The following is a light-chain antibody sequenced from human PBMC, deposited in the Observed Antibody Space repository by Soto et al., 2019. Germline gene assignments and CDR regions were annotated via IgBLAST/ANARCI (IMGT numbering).Light chain of an antibody. CDR2: WAS. J-gene: IGKJ1*01. V-gene: IGKV4-1*01. Sequence: IVMTQSPDSLAVSLGERATIKCKSRESVLYSSKKKKYLAWYEQKPGKPTNLLISWASTRESGVPDRFSGSGSGTDFTLPISSLKAEDVAVYDCQQYYSTPTWTFGHGTKVDI. CDR3: QQYYSTPTWT. CDR1: ESVLYSSKKKKY.